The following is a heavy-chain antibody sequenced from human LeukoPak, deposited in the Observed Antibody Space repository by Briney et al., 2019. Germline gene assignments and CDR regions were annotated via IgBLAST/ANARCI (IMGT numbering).Heavy chain of an antibody. V-gene: IGHV3-66*01. CDR2: IYSGGST. CDR1: GFTFSSYF. Sequence: PGGSLRLSCAASGFTFSSYFMHWVRQAPGKGLEWVSVIYSGGSTYYADSVKGRFTISRDNSKNTLYLQMNSLRAEDTAVYYCAREPGSSGWSPFDYWGQGTLVTVSS. J-gene: IGHJ4*02. CDR3: AREPGSSGWSPFDY. D-gene: IGHD6-19*01.